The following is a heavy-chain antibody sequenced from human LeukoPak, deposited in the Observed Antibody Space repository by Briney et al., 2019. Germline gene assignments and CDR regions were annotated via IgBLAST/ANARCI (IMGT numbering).Heavy chain of an antibody. J-gene: IGHJ4*02. V-gene: IGHV4-4*02. CDR1: GGSISSSTNW. Sequence: PSETLSLTCAVSGGSISSSTNWWSWVRQPPGKGLEWIGEIYHSGGTNYNPSLKSRITISVDKSQNQFSLKVNSLTAADTAVYYCSRGQAGYVWGSYRLNSYFDYWGQGTLVTVSS. CDR2: IYHSGGT. D-gene: IGHD3-16*02. CDR3: SRGQAGYVWGSYRLNSYFDY.